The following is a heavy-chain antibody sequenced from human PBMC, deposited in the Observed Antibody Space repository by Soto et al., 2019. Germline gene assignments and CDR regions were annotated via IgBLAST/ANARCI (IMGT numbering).Heavy chain of an antibody. D-gene: IGHD5-18*01. V-gene: IGHV3-23*01. CDR1: GFTFSSYA. Sequence: GGSLRLSCAASGFTFSSYAMSWVRQAPGKGLEWVSAIGGSGGSTYYADSVKGRFTISRDNSKNTLYLQMNSLRAEDTAVYYCAKSQIQQWLPADYFDYWGQGTLVTVSS. CDR2: IGGSGGST. J-gene: IGHJ4*02. CDR3: AKSQIQQWLPADYFDY.